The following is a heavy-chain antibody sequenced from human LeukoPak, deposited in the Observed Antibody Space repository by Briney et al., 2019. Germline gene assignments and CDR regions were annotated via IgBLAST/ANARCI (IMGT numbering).Heavy chain of an antibody. CDR1: GFTFSSYA. CDR2: ISGIGGST. V-gene: IGHV3-23*01. CDR3: AKDYYDSSGYYYFDY. Sequence: GGSLRLSCAASGFTFSSYAMSWVRQAPGKGLEWVSAISGIGGSTYYADSVKGRFTIYRDNSKNTLYLQMNSLRAEDTAVYYCAKDYYDSSGYYYFDYWGQGTLVTVSS. J-gene: IGHJ4*02. D-gene: IGHD3-22*01.